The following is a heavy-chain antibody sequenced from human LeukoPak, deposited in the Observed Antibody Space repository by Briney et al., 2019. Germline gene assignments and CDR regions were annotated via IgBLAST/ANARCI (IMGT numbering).Heavy chain of an antibody. V-gene: IGHV3-53*01. D-gene: IGHD3-10*01. CDR1: GFTVSNNY. CDR2: IYSGGNT. J-gene: IGHJ4*02. CDR3: ARSSDYGDY. Sequence: GGSLRLSCAASGFTVSNNYMTWVRQAPGKGLEWVSVIYSGGNTYYADSVKGRFIISRDDSKNTLYLQMNSLRADDTAVYYCARSSDYGDYWGQGTLVTVSS.